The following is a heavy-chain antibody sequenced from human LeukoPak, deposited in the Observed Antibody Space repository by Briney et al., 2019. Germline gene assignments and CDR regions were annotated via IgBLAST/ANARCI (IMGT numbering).Heavy chain of an antibody. Sequence: PSETLSLTCTVSGGSISSSSYYWGWIRQPPGKGLEWIGSIYYSGSTYYNPSLKSRVTISVDTSKNQFSLKLSSVTAADTAAYYCARDQGGSSGWHINYWGQGTLVTVSS. D-gene: IGHD6-19*01. V-gene: IGHV4-39*07. CDR3: ARDQGGSSGWHINY. CDR1: GGSISSSSYY. CDR2: IYYSGST. J-gene: IGHJ4*02.